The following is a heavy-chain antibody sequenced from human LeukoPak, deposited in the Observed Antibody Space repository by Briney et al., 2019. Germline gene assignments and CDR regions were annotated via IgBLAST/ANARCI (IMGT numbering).Heavy chain of an antibody. J-gene: IGHJ3*02. V-gene: IGHV3-23*01. CDR3: ARDGRGAFDI. CDR1: GFPFSSYA. CDR2: ITDSGGST. Sequence: TGGSLRLSCAASGFPFSSYAMSWVRQAPGKGLEWVSAITDSGGSTYYADSVKGRFLISRDNSKNTLYLQMNSLRAEDTAVYYCARDGRGAFDIWGQGTMVTVSS.